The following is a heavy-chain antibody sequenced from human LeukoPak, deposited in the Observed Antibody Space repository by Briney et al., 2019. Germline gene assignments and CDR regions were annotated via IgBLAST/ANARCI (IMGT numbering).Heavy chain of an antibody. CDR2: IYTGGST. V-gene: IGHV3-53*01. CDR1: GFTVSSNY. D-gene: IGHD6-13*01. Sequence: GGSLRLSCAVSGFTVSSNYMSWVRQAPGKGLEWVSVIYTGGSTYYADSVKGRFTISRDNSKNTLYLQMNSLRAEDTAVYYCATHRYSSSWYWGMDVWGKGTTVTVSS. CDR3: ATHRYSSSWYWGMDV. J-gene: IGHJ6*04.